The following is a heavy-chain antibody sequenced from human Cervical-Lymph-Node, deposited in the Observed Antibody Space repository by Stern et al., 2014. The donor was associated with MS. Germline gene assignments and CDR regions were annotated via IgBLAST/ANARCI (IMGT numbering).Heavy chain of an antibody. CDR1: GFTFSSYT. CDR3: ARDGRSV. J-gene: IGHJ4*02. V-gene: IGHV3-30-3*01. CDR2: ISYDGNSK. Sequence: VQLVESGGGVVQPGRSLRLSCAASGFTFSSYTMHWVRQAPGQVLEWVAVISYDGNSKVYADSVKGRFTISRDNSKNTLFLQMNSLRTEDTAVYYCARDGRSVWGQGTLVTVSS.